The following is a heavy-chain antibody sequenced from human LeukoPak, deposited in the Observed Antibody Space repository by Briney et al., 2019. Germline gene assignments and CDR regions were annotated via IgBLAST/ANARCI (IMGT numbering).Heavy chain of an antibody. D-gene: IGHD2-21*01. Sequence: AETLTLTCTVSDDSISTNSYYWSWIRQPPGKELECIGTLHFSGTPYYSPSLNSRISISVDTSKKQFSLKLRSVTATDTAVYYCTRGGDPYKVGNFWGQGTLVTVSS. V-gene: IGHV4-39*01. CDR3: TRGGDPYKVGNF. CDR2: LHFSGTP. J-gene: IGHJ4*02. CDR1: DDSISTNSYY.